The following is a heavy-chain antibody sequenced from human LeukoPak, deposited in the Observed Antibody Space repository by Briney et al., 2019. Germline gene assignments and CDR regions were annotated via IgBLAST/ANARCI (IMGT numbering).Heavy chain of an antibody. CDR2: LNWSGDNT. Sequence: SGGSLRLSCAASGFTFHDHGMSWVRQVPGKGLEWVSALNWSGDNTGYADSVKGRFTISRDNAKKSLYLQMNSLTAEDTAYYYCAREEGPYFDCWGQGTLVTVSS. CDR3: AREEGPYFDC. V-gene: IGHV3-20*04. J-gene: IGHJ4*02. CDR1: GFTFHDHG.